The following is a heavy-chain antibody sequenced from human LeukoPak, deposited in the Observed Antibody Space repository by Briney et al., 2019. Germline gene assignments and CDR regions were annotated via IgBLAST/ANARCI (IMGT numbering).Heavy chain of an antibody. CDR3: ARGGSWIQLWHFDY. CDR2: TNSDGSST. Sequence: GGSLRLSCAASGFTFRSYWMHWVRQVPGKGLVWVSRTNSDGSSTSYADFVKGRFTISRDDAKNTLYLQMNSLRAEDTAVYYCARGGSWIQLWHFDYWGQGTLVTVSS. V-gene: IGHV3-74*01. CDR1: GFTFRSYW. J-gene: IGHJ4*02. D-gene: IGHD5-18*01.